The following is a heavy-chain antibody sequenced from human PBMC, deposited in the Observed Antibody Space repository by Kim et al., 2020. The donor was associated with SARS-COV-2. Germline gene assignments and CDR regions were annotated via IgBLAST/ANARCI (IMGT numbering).Heavy chain of an antibody. J-gene: IGHJ4*02. CDR3: ASSLTTVTTRFDY. V-gene: IGHV1-2*02. Sequence: NYAQNFFGRATMATDTSINTGYMELNNLRSDDTAVYFCASSLTTVTTRFDYWGQGTLVTVSS. D-gene: IGHD4-17*01.